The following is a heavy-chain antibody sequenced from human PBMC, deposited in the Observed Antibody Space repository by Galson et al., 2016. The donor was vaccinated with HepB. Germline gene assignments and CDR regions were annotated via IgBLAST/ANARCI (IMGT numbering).Heavy chain of an antibody. D-gene: IGHD1-26*01. CDR1: GDSIGSNY. V-gene: IGHV4-59*01. CDR3: ARGPPDSGTYYSLWY. J-gene: IGHJ4*02. Sequence: SETLSLTCSVSGDSIGSNYWSWIRQPPGKGLEWIGYIYYTGSSKYNPSLKSRVTISVDTSKNQFSLKINSVTTADTALYYCARGPPDSGTYYSLWYWGQGTLVTVSS. CDR2: IYYTGSS.